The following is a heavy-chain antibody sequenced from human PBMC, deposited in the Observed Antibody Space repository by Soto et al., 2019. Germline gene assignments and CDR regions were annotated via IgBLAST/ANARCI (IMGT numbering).Heavy chain of an antibody. V-gene: IGHV3-7*03. CDR1: GFTFSEHY. J-gene: IGHJ4*02. CDR2: IDQDGSGK. D-gene: IGHD1-1*01. CDR3: ARRREGTGRTLDY. Sequence: EVQLVESGGGLVKPGGSQRLSCAASGFTFSEHYMDWVRQAPGKGLEWVANIDQDGSGKYYVDSVRGRFTISRDNAHNSLYLQTNSLRDEDTAVYFCARRREGTGRTLDYWGQGTLVTVSS.